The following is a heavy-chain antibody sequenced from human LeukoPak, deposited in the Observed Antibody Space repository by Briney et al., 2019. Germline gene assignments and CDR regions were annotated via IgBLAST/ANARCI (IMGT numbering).Heavy chain of an antibody. CDR1: GYTFTSYA. CDR2: INTNTGNP. V-gene: IGHV7-4-1*02. D-gene: IGHD2/OR15-2a*01. J-gene: IGHJ3*01. CDR3: ARDHVKLGSTFHPFDAFDV. Sequence: ASVKVSCKASGYTFTSYAMNWVRQAPGQGLEWMGWINTNTGNPTYAQGFTGRFVFSLDTSVSTAYLQISSLKAEDTAVYYCARDHVKLGSTFHPFDAFDVWGQGTLVTVSS.